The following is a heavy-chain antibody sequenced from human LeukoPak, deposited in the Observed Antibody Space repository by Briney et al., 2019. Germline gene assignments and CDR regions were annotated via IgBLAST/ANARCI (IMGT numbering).Heavy chain of an antibody. J-gene: IGHJ4*02. Sequence: GGSLRLSCAASGFTFSNAWMSWVRQAPGKGLEWVGRIKSKTDGGTTDYAAPVKGRFTISRDDSKNTLYLQMNSLKTEDTAVYYCTTDVTGYYDFWSGYYVAHSYFDYWGQGTLVTVSS. CDR1: GFTFSNAW. D-gene: IGHD3-3*01. CDR2: IKSKTDGGTT. CDR3: TTDVTGYYDFWSGYYVAHSYFDY. V-gene: IGHV3-15*01.